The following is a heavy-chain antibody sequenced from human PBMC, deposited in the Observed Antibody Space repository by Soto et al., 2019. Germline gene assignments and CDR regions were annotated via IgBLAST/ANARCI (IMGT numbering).Heavy chain of an antibody. CDR3: SVPKRTGSKFFIY. V-gene: IGHV3-72*01. J-gene: IGHJ4*01. CDR1: GFTFSDLY. CDR2: SRNKANSYTT. D-gene: IGHD1-1*01. Sequence: PGGSLRLSCVASGFTFSDLYMDWVRQAPGKGLEWVGHSRNKANSYTTEYAASVKGRFSVSRDDSKNSLYLQMNSLRTEDTAVYYCSVPKRTGSKFFIYCGHGTLVTVYS.